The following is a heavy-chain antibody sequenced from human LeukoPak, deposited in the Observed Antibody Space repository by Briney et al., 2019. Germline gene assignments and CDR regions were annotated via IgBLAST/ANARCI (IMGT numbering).Heavy chain of an antibody. CDR3: ARDGGGAYSLAFDI. CDR2: IYSGGST. Sequence: PGGSLRLSCAASGFSVISNYMSWVRQAPGKGLEWVSLIYSGGSTNYVDSVKGPFTISRDNSKNTLYLQMNNLRAEDTAVYYCARDGGGAYSLAFDIWGQGTLVTVSS. J-gene: IGHJ3*02. V-gene: IGHV3-53*01. D-gene: IGHD1-26*01. CDR1: GFSVISNY.